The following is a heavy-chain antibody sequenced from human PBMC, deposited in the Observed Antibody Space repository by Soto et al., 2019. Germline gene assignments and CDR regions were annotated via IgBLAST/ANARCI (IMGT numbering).Heavy chain of an antibody. J-gene: IGHJ4*02. CDR1: GGSVSSGSYY. D-gene: IGHD3-9*01. CDR3: ARGPQYYDLLTGYYHSFDY. V-gene: IGHV4-61*01. Sequence: QVQLQESGPGLVKPSETLSLTCTVSGGSVSSGSYYWSWIRQPPGKGLEWIGYIYYSGSTNYNPSLKSRVTISVDTSKNQFSLKLSSVTAADTAVYYCARGPQYYDLLTGYYHSFDYWGQGTLVTVSS. CDR2: IYYSGST.